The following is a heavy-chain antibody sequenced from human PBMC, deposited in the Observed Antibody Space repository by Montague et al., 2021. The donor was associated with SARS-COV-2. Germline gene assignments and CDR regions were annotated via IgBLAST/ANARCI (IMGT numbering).Heavy chain of an antibody. CDR1: CRCINGKSDY. CDR3: ARGGYSGYWDY. Sequence: SETLPLTCTISCRCINGKSDYGHVFSPATGKGLMWIGGIYYSGSTYYNPSLKSRATISVDTSKNQFSLKLSSVTAADTAVYYCARGGYSGYWDYWGQGTLVTVSS. J-gene: IGHJ4*02. D-gene: IGHD5-12*01. CDR2: IYYSGST. V-gene: IGHV4-39*07.